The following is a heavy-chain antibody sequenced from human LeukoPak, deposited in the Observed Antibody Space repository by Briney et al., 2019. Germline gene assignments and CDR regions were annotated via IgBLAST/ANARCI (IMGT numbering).Heavy chain of an antibody. J-gene: IGHJ4*02. D-gene: IGHD6-13*01. Sequence: GGSLRLSCAASGFTFTTYGLHWVRQAPGKGPEWVAAIASNGGSEYYADSVKGRFTISRDNSKNTLFLQMNSLRPDDTAVYYCAKRGHYSINWYHYFDYWGQGTLVTVSS. V-gene: IGHV3-30*18. CDR3: AKRGHYSINWYHYFDY. CDR2: IASNGGSE. CDR1: GFTFTTYG.